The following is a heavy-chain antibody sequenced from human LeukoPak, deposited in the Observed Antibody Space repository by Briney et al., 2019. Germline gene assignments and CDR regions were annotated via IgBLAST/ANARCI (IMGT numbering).Heavy chain of an antibody. J-gene: IGHJ4*02. Sequence: GGSLRLSCAASGFIFSSYAMHWVRQAPGKGLEWVAVISYDGTNTDYADSVKGRFTISRDNSKNALYLQMNSLRAEDTAVYYCARCRDYDFWSGSAVDYWGQGTLVTVSS. CDR3: ARCRDYDFWSGSAVDY. CDR1: GFIFSSYA. V-gene: IGHV3-30-3*01. CDR2: ISYDGTNT. D-gene: IGHD3-3*01.